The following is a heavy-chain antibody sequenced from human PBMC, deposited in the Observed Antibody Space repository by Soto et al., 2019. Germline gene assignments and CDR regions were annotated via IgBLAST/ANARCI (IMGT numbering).Heavy chain of an antibody. Sequence: SETLSLTCAVYGGSFSGYYWSWIRQPPGKGLEWIGEINHSGSTNYNPSLKSRVTISVDTSKNQFSLKLSSVTAADTAVYYCARVTGTSASYYGMDVWGQGTTVT. V-gene: IGHV4-34*01. J-gene: IGHJ6*02. D-gene: IGHD1-7*01. CDR3: ARVTGTSASYYGMDV. CDR1: GGSFSGYY. CDR2: INHSGST.